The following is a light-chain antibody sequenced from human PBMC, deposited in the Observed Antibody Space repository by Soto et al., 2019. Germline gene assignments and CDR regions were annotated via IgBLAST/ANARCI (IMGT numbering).Light chain of an antibody. CDR3: QQSYSTPRT. CDR1: QSVSSN. Sequence: EIVMTQGPATLSVSPGERATLSCRASQSVSSNLAWYQQKPGQAPRLLIYGASTRATGIPARFSGSGSGTEFTLTTSSLQPEDFATYYCQQSYSTPRTFGQGTRLEI. J-gene: IGKJ2*01. CDR2: GAS. V-gene: IGKV3-15*01.